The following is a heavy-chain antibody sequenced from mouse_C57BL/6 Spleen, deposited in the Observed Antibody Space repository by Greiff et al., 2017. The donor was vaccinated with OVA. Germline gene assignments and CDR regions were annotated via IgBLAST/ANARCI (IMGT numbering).Heavy chain of an antibody. CDR2: IDPSDSYT. V-gene: IGHV1-50*01. CDR1: GYTFTSYW. CDR3: ANAMDY. Sequence: QVQLQQPGAELVKPGASVKLSCKASGYTFTSYWMQWVKQRPGQGLEWIGEIDPSDSYTNYNQKFKGKATLTVDTSSSTAYMQLSRLTSEDSAVYYCANAMDYWGQGTSVTVSS. J-gene: IGHJ4*01.